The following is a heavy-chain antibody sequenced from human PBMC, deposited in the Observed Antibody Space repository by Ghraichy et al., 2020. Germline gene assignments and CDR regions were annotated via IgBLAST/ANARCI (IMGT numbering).Heavy chain of an antibody. Sequence: SQTLSLTCAISGDSVSSNSAAWNWIRQSPSRGLEWLGRTYFRSKWLSHYTASVKSRITINPDTSKNQFSLQLNSVTPEDTAVYYCASDTSGRSGDYFDYWGQGTLVTVSS. CDR2: TYFRSKWLS. CDR1: GDSVSSNSAA. CDR3: ASDTSGRSGDYFDY. J-gene: IGHJ4*02. V-gene: IGHV6-1*01. D-gene: IGHD6-19*01.